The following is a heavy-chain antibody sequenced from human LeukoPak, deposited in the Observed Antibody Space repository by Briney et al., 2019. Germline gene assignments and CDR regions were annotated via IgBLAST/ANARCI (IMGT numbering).Heavy chain of an antibody. V-gene: IGHV3-7*01. CDR3: AKDAAVVNFRDYFDY. D-gene: IGHD4-23*01. CDR1: EFTFSSYW. Sequence: PGGSLRLSCAASEFTFSSYWMSWVRQAPGKGLEWVASIKQDGSEKYYVDSVKGRVTISRDNAKNSLYLQMNSLRAEDTAVYYCAKDAAVVNFRDYFDYWGQGTLVTVSS. CDR2: IKQDGSEK. J-gene: IGHJ4*02.